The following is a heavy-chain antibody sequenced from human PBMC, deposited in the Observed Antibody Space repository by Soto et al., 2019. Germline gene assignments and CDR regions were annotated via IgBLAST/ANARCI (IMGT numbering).Heavy chain of an antibody. Sequence: PSETLSLTCAASGGSISRGAYSWRWTRQPPGTGLEWIGYIYHSGSTYYNPSLKSRVTISVDRSKNQFSLKLSSVTAADTAVYYCARVRYYDILTGYNWFDPWGQGTLVTVSS. CDR2: IYHSGST. J-gene: IGHJ5*02. CDR1: GGSISRGAYS. D-gene: IGHD3-9*01. V-gene: IGHV4-30-2*01. CDR3: ARVRYYDILTGYNWFDP.